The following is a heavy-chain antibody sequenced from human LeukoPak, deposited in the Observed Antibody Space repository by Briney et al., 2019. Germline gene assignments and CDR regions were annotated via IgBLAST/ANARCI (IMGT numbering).Heavy chain of an antibody. V-gene: IGHV4-59*01. D-gene: IGHD1-26*01. CDR1: GGSISSYY. J-gene: IGHJ4*02. CDR2: IYYTGST. Sequence: SETLSLTCTVSGGSISSYYWSWIRQPPGKGLEWIGYIYYTGSTNYNPSLKSRVTISVDTSKNQFSLKLSSVTAADTAVYYCARGNSGSYYGFDYWGQGTLVTVSS. CDR3: ARGNSGSYYGFDY.